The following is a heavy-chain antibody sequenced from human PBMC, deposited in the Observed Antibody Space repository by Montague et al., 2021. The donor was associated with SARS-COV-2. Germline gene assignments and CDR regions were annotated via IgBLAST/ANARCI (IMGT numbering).Heavy chain of an antibody. Sequence: SETLSLTCIVSGSSVRGYYWSWIRQPPGKGLEWIGEIYDSGSTNYNPSLKSRVTISVDTSRNQFSLKLSSVTAADTAVYYCARGNKGSNLDGRKGMDSWGQGTPVTVSA. CDR2: IYDSGST. CDR3: ARGNKGSNLDGRKGMDS. CDR1: GSSVRGYY. J-gene: IGHJ4*02. V-gene: IGHV4-59*02. D-gene: IGHD1/OR15-1a*01.